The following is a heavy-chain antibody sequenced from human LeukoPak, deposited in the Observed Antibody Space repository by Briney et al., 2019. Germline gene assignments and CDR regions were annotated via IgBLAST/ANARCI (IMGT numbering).Heavy chain of an antibody. CDR2: IWYDGSNE. J-gene: IGHJ6*02. D-gene: IGHD4-17*01. CDR3: ARPTVTTHYYYGLDV. V-gene: IGHV3-33*01. CDR1: GFTFSSNG. Sequence: PGGSLRLSCAASGFTFSSNGMHCVRQAPGKGLEWVAVIWYDGSNEYYAASVKGRFTISRDNSKNTLYLQMNSLRAEDTAVYYCARPTVTTHYYYGLDVWGQGTTVTVSS.